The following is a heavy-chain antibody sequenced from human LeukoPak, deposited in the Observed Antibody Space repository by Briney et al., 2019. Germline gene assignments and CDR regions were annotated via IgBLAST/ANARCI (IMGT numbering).Heavy chain of an antibody. J-gene: IGHJ6*03. CDR1: GFAFSSYD. D-gene: IGHD1-26*01. Sequence: GGSLRLSCTASGFAFSSYDMNWVRQAPGKGLEWVSYISGGSTYIYYKDSVKGRFTISRDNAKNSLYLQMESLSAEDTAVYYCARESGIMVGDYYYYYMDVWGIGTTATVSS. V-gene: IGHV3-21*01. CDR2: ISGGSTYI. CDR3: ARESGIMVGDYYYYYMDV.